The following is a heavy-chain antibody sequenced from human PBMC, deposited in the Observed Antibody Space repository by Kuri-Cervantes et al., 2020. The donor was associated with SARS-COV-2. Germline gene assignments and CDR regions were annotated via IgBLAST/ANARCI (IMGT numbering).Heavy chain of an antibody. CDR3: ARLHIVVVPAASDY. V-gene: IGHV4-34*01. Sequence: SETLSLTCAVYGGSFSGYYWSWIRQPPGKGLEWIGEINHSGSTNYNPSLKSRVTISVDTSKNQFSLKLSSVTAADTAVYYCARLHIVVVPAASDYWGQGTLVTVSS. J-gene: IGHJ4*02. D-gene: IGHD2-2*01. CDR1: GGSFSGYY. CDR2: INHSGST.